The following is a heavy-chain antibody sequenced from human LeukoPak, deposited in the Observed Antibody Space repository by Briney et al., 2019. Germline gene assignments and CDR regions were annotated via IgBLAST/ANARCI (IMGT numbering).Heavy chain of an antibody. D-gene: IGHD4-17*01. J-gene: IGHJ4*02. CDR3: ARKLGNYGDPAGFDY. Sequence: ASVKVSCKASGYTFTGYYMHWVRQAPGQGLEWMGWINPNSGGTNYAQKFQGRVTMTRDTSISTAYMELSRLRSDDTAVYYCARKLGNYGDPAGFDYWGQGTLVTVSS. V-gene: IGHV1-2*02. CDR1: GYTFTGYY. CDR2: INPNSGGT.